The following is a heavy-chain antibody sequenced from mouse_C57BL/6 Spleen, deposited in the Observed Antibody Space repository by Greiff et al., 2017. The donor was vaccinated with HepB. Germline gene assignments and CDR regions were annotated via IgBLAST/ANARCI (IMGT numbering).Heavy chain of an antibody. J-gene: IGHJ3*01. CDR3: ARRDDSGGFAY. Sequence: VKLVESGAELVKPGASVKISCKASGYAFSSYWMNWVKQRPGKGLEWIGQIYPGDGDTNYNGKFKGKATLTADKSSSTAYMQLSSLTSEDSAVYFCARRDDSGGFAYWGQGTLVTVSA. V-gene: IGHV1-80*01. D-gene: IGHD2-4*01. CDR2: IYPGDGDT. CDR1: GYAFSSYW.